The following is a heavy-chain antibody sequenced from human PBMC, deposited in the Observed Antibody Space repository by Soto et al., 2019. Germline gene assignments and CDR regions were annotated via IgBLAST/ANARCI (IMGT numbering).Heavy chain of an antibody. V-gene: IGHV3-7*01. CDR1: GFSFSSYW. D-gene: IGHD3-16*01. J-gene: IGHJ4*02. CDR2: IKQDESEK. Sequence: EVQLVESGGGLVQPGGSLRISCKGSGFSFSSYWMSWVRQAPGKGLECVASIKQDESEKYYVDSVKGRFTISRDNVDDSVFLHMNSLSAEDTAVYFCVRDVGFDYVNWGQGTLVTVSS. CDR3: VRDVGFDYVN.